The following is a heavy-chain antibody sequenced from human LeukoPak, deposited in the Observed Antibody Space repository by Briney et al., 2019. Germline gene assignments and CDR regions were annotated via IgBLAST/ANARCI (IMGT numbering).Heavy chain of an antibody. CDR2: INGDGSDI. CDR3: TGGFGHNWSPFEN. CDR1: GLTFRNYW. J-gene: IGHJ4*02. D-gene: IGHD1-1*01. Sequence: GGSLRLSCAVSGLTFRNYWMHWVRQAPGKGLVWVSRINGDGSDISYADSEKGRFTISRDNAKNTLSLQMNSLTDDDTALYYCTGGFGHNWSPFENWGQGTLVTVSS. V-gene: IGHV3-74*01.